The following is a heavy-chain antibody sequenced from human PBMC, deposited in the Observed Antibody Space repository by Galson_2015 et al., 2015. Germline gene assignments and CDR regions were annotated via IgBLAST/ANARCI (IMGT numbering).Heavy chain of an antibody. J-gene: IGHJ3*02. CDR3: ARGGRTTDDAFDI. CDR1: GFTFGSYA. Sequence: SLRLSCAASGFTFGSYAMSWVRQAPGKGLEWVSSISSSSSYIYYADSVKGRFTISRDNAKNSLYLQMNSLRAEDTAVYYCARGGRTTDDAFDIWGQGTMVTVSS. D-gene: IGHD3-16*01. CDR2: ISSSSSYI. V-gene: IGHV3-21*01.